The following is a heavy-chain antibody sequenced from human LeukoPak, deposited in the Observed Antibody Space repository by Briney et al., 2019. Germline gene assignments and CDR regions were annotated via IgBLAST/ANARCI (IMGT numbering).Heavy chain of an antibody. D-gene: IGHD3-22*01. CDR3: ARRRYYDSSGYLE. Sequence: SETLSLTCTIFGDSVSRSDSYWDWIRQPPGKGLEWIGTIYYSGRTYYSPSLKSRVTLSVDMSNNQFSLTLSSVTAADTELYFCARRRYYDSSGYLEWGQGTLVTVSS. CDR1: GDSVSRSDSY. CDR2: IYYSGRT. V-gene: IGHV4-39*01. J-gene: IGHJ1*01.